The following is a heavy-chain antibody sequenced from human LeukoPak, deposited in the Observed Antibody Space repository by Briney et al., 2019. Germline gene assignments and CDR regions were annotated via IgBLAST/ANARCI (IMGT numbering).Heavy chain of an antibody. D-gene: IGHD3/OR15-3a*01. J-gene: IGHJ5*02. Sequence: NPSETLSLTCTVSGGSISSYYWSWIRQPPGKGLEWIGYIYYSGSTNYNPSLKSRVTISVDTSKNQFSLKQSSVTAADTAVYYCARDFWTRFDPWGQGTLVTVSS. V-gene: IGHV4-59*01. CDR1: GGSISSYY. CDR3: ARDFWTRFDP. CDR2: IYYSGST.